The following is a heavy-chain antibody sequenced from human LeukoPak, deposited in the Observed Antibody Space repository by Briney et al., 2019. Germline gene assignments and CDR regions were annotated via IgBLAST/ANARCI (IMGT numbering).Heavy chain of an antibody. CDR1: GGSINSHY. D-gene: IGHD5-12*01. CDR2: IYYTGKN. Sequence: KASETLSLTCAVSGGSINSHYWGWIRQPPGKGLQWIGDIYYTGKNNYNPSLKSRVTISLDTSKDHLSLNLTSVPAADTAIYYCVRRDSGWNYFDYWGQGILVTVSS. J-gene: IGHJ4*02. CDR3: VRRDSGWNYFDY. V-gene: IGHV4-59*08.